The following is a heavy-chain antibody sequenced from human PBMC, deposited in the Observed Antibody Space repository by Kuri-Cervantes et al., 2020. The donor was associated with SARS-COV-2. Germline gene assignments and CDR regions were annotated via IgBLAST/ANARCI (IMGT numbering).Heavy chain of an antibody. CDR1: GFTFSSYA. CDR2: ISYDGSNK. J-gene: IGHJ6*02. V-gene: IGHV3-30-3*01. Sequence: LSLTCAASGFTFSSYAMHWVRQAPGKGLEWVAVISYDGSNKYYADSVKGRFTISRDNSKNTLYLQMNSLRAEDTAVYYCARDHRGGYNWSSSFGGMDVWGQGTTVTVSS. D-gene: IGHD5-24*01. CDR3: ARDHRGGYNWSSSFGGMDV.